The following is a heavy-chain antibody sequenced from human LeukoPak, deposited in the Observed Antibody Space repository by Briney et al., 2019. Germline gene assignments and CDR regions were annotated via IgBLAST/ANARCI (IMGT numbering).Heavy chain of an antibody. Sequence: PGGSLRLSCAASGFTFRSYAMNWVRQAPGKGLEWVSFISRSGSSTYYADSVKGRFTISRDKSKNTLYLQMNSLRAEDTAVYYCATSFGPVIAAAGTGADWGQGTLVTVSS. CDR1: GFTFRSYA. D-gene: IGHD6-13*01. CDR3: ATSFGPVIAAAGTGAD. CDR2: ISRSGSST. J-gene: IGHJ4*02. V-gene: IGHV3-23*01.